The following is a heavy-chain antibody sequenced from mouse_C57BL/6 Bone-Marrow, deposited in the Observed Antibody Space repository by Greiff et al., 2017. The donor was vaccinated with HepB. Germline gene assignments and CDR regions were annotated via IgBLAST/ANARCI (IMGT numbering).Heavy chain of an antibody. V-gene: IGHV1-26*01. CDR3: ARWNWDFDY. Sequence: VQLQQSGPELVKPGASVKISCKASGYTFTDYYMNWVKPSHGKSLEWIGDINPNNGGTSYNQKFKGKATLTVDKSSSTAYMEPRSLTSEDSAVYYCARWNWDFDYWGQGTTLTVSS. CDR1: GYTFTDYY. D-gene: IGHD4-1*01. CDR2: INPNNGGT. J-gene: IGHJ2*01.